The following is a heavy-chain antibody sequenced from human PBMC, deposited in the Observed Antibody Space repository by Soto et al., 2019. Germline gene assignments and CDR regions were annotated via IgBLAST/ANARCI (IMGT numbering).Heavy chain of an antibody. CDR3: ASSGSYRPFDY. CDR1: GFTFSDHY. Sequence: GGSLRLSCATSGFTFSDHYIDWVRQAPGKGLEWVGRIRNKVKSYSTEYAANVKGRFTISRDDSKNSLYLQMNSLQREDTAVYFCASSGSYRPFDYWGQGALVTVS. CDR2: IRNKVKSYST. D-gene: IGHD1-26*01. J-gene: IGHJ4*02. V-gene: IGHV3-72*01.